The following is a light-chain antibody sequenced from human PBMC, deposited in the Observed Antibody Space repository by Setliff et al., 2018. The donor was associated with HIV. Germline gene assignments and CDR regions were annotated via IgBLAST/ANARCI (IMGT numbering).Light chain of an antibody. CDR2: DNS. V-gene: IGLV3-21*03. CDR3: CSYAGSYTPVI. J-gene: IGLJ2*01. Sequence: SYELTQPPSVSVAPGKTARITCGGNNIGSKSVHWYQQKPGQAPVLVVYDNSDRPSGIPERFSGSKSGNTASLTISGLQAEDEADYYCCSYAGSYTPVIFGGGTKVTVL. CDR1: NIGSKS.